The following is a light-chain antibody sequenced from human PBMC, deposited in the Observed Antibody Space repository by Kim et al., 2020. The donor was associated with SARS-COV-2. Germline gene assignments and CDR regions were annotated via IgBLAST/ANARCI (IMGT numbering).Light chain of an antibody. J-gene: IGLJ6*01. Sequence: RQPDALTCTGNSNFVGNQGSSWLQQHQGHPTKLLSYRNNNRPSGIAERLSAFRSGNTASLTITGLQPEDEADYYCSALDSSLSEGVFGSGTQLTVL. CDR2: RNN. V-gene: IGLV10-54*02. CDR1: SNFVGNQG. CDR3: SALDSSLSEGV.